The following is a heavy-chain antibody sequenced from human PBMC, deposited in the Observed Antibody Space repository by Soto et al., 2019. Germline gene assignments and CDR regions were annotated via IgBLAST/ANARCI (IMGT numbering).Heavy chain of an antibody. Sequence: GGSLRLSCAASGFTFSSYAMSWVRQAPGKGLEWVSAISGSGGSTYYADSVKGRFTISRDNSKNTLYLQTNSLRAEDTAVYYCAKKTRYTRSYLNDYFDYWGQGTLVTVSS. D-gene: IGHD6-13*01. CDR3: AKKTRYTRSYLNDYFDY. J-gene: IGHJ4*02. CDR1: GFTFSSYA. CDR2: ISGSGGST. V-gene: IGHV3-23*01.